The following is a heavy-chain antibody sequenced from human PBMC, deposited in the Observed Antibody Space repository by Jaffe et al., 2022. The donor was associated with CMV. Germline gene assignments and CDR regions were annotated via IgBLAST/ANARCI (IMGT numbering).Heavy chain of an antibody. V-gene: IGHV3-21*01. CDR2: ISSSSSYI. J-gene: IGHJ4*02. CDR1: GFTFSSYS. D-gene: IGHD3-16*02. Sequence: EVQLVESGGGLVKPGGSLRLSCAASGFTFSSYSMNWVRQAPGKGLEWVSSISSSSSYIYYADSVKGRFTISRDNAKNSLYLQMNSLRAEDTAVYYCARGGMITFGGVIVHPMDYWGQGTLVTVSS. CDR3: ARGGMITFGGVIVHPMDY.